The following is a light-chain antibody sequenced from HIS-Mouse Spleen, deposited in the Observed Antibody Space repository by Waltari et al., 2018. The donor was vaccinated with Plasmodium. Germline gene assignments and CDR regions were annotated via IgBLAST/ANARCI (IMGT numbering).Light chain of an antibody. Sequence: EIVMTQSPATLSVSPGERATLSCRASQRVSSNLAGYQQKPSQAPRLLIYGASTRATGIPARFSGRGSGTEFTLTISSLQSEDFAVYYCQQYNNWSFTFGPGTKVDIK. CDR1: QRVSSN. CDR3: QQYNNWSFT. J-gene: IGKJ3*01. V-gene: IGKV3-15*01. CDR2: GAS.